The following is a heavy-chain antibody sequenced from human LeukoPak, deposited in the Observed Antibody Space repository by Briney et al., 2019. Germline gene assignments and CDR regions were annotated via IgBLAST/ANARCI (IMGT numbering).Heavy chain of an antibody. V-gene: IGHV1-18*01. D-gene: IGHD2-2*01. Sequence: ASVKVSCKASGYTFTSYGISWVRQAPGQGLEWMGWISAYNGNTIYAQKLQGRVTMTTDTFTSTAYMELRSLRSDDTAVYYCARVVVVPAATTSYYYGMDVWGQGTTVTVSS. CDR1: GYTFTSYG. J-gene: IGHJ6*02. CDR3: ARVVVVPAATTSYYYGMDV. CDR2: ISAYNGNT.